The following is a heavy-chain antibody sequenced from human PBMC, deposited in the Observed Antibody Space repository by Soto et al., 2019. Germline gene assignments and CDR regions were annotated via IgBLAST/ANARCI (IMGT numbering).Heavy chain of an antibody. CDR2: ISYDGSNK. Sequence: QVQLVESGGGVVQPGRSLGLSCAASGFTFSSYGMHWVRQAPGKGLEWVAVISYDGSNKYYADSVKGRFTISRDNSKNTLYLQMNSLRAEDTAGYYCAKDLRLGPGMDVWGQGTTVTVSS. J-gene: IGHJ6*02. D-gene: IGHD3-16*01. CDR1: GFTFSSYG. CDR3: AKDLRLGPGMDV. V-gene: IGHV3-30*18.